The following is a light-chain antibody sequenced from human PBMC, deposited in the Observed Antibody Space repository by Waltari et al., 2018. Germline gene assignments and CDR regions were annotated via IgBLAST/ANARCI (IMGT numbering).Light chain of an antibody. J-gene: IGKJ1*01. CDR1: QNIGRY. CDR2: DAS. V-gene: IGKV3-20*01. Sequence: EIVLTQSPGTLSLSPGERATLSCRASQNIGRYLVWYQQKPGQPPRLLIYDASRRATGIPDRFSGSGSGTDFSLTISRLEPEDFAVYYCQNHERLPATFGQGTKVEIK. CDR3: QNHERLPAT.